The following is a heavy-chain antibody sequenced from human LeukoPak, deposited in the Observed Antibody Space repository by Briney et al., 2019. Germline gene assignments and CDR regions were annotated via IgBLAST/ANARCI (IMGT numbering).Heavy chain of an antibody. J-gene: IGHJ4*02. Sequence: GRSLRLSCAASGFTFSSYGMHWVRQAPGKGLEWVAVISYDGSNKYYADSVKGRFTISRDNSKNTLYPQMNSLRAEDTAVYYCAKVRGLTMVRGVIDYWGQGTLVTVSS. CDR1: GFTFSSYG. CDR3: AKVRGLTMVRGVIDY. CDR2: ISYDGSNK. V-gene: IGHV3-30*18. D-gene: IGHD3-10*01.